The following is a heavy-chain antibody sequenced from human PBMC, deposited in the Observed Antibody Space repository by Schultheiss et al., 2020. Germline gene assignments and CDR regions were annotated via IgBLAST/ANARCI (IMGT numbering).Heavy chain of an antibody. CDR2: LHHSGSI. CDR1: GGSISSYY. D-gene: IGHD6-6*01. V-gene: IGHV4-39*02. Sequence: GSLRLSCTVSGGSISSYYWGWIRQPPGKGLEWIGSLHHSGSIYYSASLKGRVAVSLDTSKNLFSLKLSSVTAADTAVYYCARVQYSSSSCAFDIWGQGTMVTVSS. CDR3: ARVQYSSSSCAFDI. J-gene: IGHJ3*02.